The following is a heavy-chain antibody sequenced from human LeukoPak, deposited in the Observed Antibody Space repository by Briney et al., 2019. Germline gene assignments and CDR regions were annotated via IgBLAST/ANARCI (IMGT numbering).Heavy chain of an antibody. J-gene: IGHJ4*02. V-gene: IGHV3-33*01. CDR2: IWFDGSNK. Sequence: PGGSLRLSCEVSGFTFSSYGMYWVRQAPGKGLEWVAVIWFDGSNKYYADSVKGRFTISRDNSKNLLYLQMNSLRVEDTAVYYCVRDSRIQLWPLYYFDYWGQGTVVAVSS. CDR1: GFTFSSYG. CDR3: VRDSRIQLWPLYYFDY. D-gene: IGHD5-18*01.